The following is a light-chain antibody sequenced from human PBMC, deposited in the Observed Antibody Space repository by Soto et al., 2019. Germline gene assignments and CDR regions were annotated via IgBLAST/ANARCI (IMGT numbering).Light chain of an antibody. V-gene: IGLV1-40*01. CDR3: SSYTSTSTYV. CDR1: SSNIGGGYD. Sequence: QSVLTQPPSGSGAPGQRVTISCTGSSSNIGGGYDVHWYQQLPGTAPKLIIYGNSNRPSGVPDRFSGSKSGNTASLTISGLQAEDEADYYCSSYTSTSTYVFGTGTKVTVL. CDR2: GNS. J-gene: IGLJ1*01.